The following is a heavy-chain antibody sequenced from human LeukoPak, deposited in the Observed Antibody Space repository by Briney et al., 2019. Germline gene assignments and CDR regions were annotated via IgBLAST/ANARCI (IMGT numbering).Heavy chain of an antibody. CDR3: ASGYCSGGSCPLFDWFDP. J-gene: IGHJ5*02. V-gene: IGHV3-66*03. CDR1: GFTVSSNY. CDR2: IYSCGST. Sequence: PGGSLRLSCAASGFTVSSNYMSWVRQAPGKGLEWVSVIYSCGSTYYADSVKGRFTISRDNSKNTLYLQINSLRAEDTAVYYCASGYCSGGSCPLFDWFDPWGQGTLVTVSS. D-gene: IGHD2-15*01.